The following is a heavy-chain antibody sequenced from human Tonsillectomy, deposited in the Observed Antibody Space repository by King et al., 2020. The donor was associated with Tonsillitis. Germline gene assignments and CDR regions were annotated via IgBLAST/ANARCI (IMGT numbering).Heavy chain of an antibody. CDR2: IRSKTYGGTT. J-gene: IGHJ4*02. V-gene: IGHV3-49*03. CDR1: GFTFGDYA. Sequence: VQLVESGGGLVEPGRSLRLSCTGSGFTFGDYAINWFRQAPGKGLEWVGFIRSKTYGGTTENAASVKGRFTISRDDSKSIAYLQMNSLETEDTAVYYCTRGRRDWGQGTLVTVSS. CDR3: TRGRRD.